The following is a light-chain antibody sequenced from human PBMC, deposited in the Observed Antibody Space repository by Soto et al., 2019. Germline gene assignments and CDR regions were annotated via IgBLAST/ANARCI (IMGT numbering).Light chain of an antibody. V-gene: IGKV3D-20*02. CDR3: QQRADWWT. CDR1: QSASSSY. Sequence: IVLTHSPGNLSLSPGARSILSCRARQSASSSYLAWYQQKPRQAPRLLIYDASNRATGIPARFSGSGSGTDFTLTISSLDPEDFAVYYCQQRADWWTFCQGTKVDIK. CDR2: DAS. J-gene: IGKJ1*01.